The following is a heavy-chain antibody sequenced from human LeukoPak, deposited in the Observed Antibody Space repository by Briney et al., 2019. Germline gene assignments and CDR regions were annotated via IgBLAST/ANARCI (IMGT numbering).Heavy chain of an antibody. CDR1: GFTFSSYG. V-gene: IGHV3-33*01. CDR2: IWYDGSNK. CDR3: AREPSTVTTRYYFDY. J-gene: IGHJ4*02. D-gene: IGHD4-17*01. Sequence: PGGSLRLSCAASGFTFSSYGMHWVRQAPGKGPEWVAVIWYDGSNKYYADSVKGRFTISRDNSKNTLYLQMNSLRAEDTAVYYCAREPSTVTTRYYFDYWGQGTLVTVSS.